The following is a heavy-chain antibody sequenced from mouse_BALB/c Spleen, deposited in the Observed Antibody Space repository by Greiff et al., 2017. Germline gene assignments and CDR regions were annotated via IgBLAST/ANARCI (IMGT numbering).Heavy chain of an antibody. CDR3: AATGLFAY. CDR2: ISSGGSYT. D-gene: IGHD4-1*02. CDR1: GFTFSSYG. Sequence: EVKVVESGGDLVKPGGSLKLSCAASGFTFSSYGMSWVRQTPDKRLEWVATISSGGSYTYYPDSVKGRFTISRDNAKNTLYLQMSSLKSEDTAMYYCAATGLFAYWGQGTLVTVSA. J-gene: IGHJ3*01. V-gene: IGHV5-6*01.